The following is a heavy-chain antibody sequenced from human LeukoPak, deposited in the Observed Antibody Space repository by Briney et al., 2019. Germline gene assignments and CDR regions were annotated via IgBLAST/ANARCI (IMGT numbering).Heavy chain of an antibody. CDR3: ARDGVLGYY. Sequence: GRSLRLSCAASGFTFSSYAMHWVRQAPGKGLEWVAVISYDGSNKYYADSVKGRFTISRDNSKSTLYLQMNSLRAGDTAVYYCARDGVLGYYWGQGTLVTVSS. V-gene: IGHV3-30-3*01. CDR1: GFTFSSYA. CDR2: ISYDGSNK. J-gene: IGHJ4*02. D-gene: IGHD3-10*01.